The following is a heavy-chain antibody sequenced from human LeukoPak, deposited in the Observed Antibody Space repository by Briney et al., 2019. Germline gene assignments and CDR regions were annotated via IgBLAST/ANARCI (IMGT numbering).Heavy chain of an antibody. CDR2: IYYSGST. V-gene: IGHV4-39*01. J-gene: IGHJ4*02. Sequence: PSETLSLSCAVSSGSISSSSYYWGWLRQPPGKGREWIGSIYYSGSTYYNSSLKSRVTISVDTSKNQFSLKLSSVTAADTAVYYCARHGRGYSRGNFDYWGQGTLVTVSS. CDR3: ARHGRGYSRGNFDY. CDR1: SGSISSSSYY. D-gene: IGHD5-18*01.